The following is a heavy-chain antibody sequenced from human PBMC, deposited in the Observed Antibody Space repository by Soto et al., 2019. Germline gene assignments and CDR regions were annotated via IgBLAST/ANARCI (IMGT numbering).Heavy chain of an antibody. V-gene: IGHV4-4*07. CDR2: IYANGNA. Sequence: QAQLQESGPGRVKPSETLSLTCSVSGGSFFSYYWTWIRQPAGKGLEWIGRIYANGNAKYNPSLKSRVTMSAVTSKNTCSPRLRAVTAADTALYYCVRGVRDGYYGMDVWGPGATVTVSS. J-gene: IGHJ6*02. CDR3: VRGVRDGYYGMDV. D-gene: IGHD3-16*02. CDR1: GGSFFSYY.